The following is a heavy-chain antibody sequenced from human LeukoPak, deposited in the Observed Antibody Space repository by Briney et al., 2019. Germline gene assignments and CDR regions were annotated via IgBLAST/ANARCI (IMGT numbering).Heavy chain of an antibody. V-gene: IGHV3-74*01. J-gene: IGHJ4*02. D-gene: IGHD4-17*01. CDR3: TRVGAVTYDY. Sequence: GGSLRLSCAASGFTFSGYWMHWVRQAPGKGLVWVSRINGDGKSTTYADSVKGRFTISRDNAKNTLYLQMNSLRAEDTAVYYCTRVGAVTYDYWGQGTLVTVYS. CDR1: GFTFSGYW. CDR2: INGDGKST.